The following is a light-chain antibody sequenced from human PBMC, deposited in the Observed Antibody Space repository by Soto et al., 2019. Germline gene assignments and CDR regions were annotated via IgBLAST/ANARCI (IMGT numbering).Light chain of an antibody. Sequence: EIVLTQSPATLSLSPGERATLSCRASQSVSSYLAWYQQKPGQAPRLLIYDASNRATGIPARFSGSGSGTDFTLTISRLEPEDFEVYYCQQRSNWPFTFGGGTKVEIK. CDR3: QQRSNWPFT. J-gene: IGKJ4*01. CDR1: QSVSSY. CDR2: DAS. V-gene: IGKV3-11*01.